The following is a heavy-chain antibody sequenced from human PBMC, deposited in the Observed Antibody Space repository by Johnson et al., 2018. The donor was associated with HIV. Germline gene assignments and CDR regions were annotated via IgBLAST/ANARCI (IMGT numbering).Heavy chain of an antibody. D-gene: IGHD5-24*01. CDR2: IKSKTDGGTT. V-gene: IGHV3-15*01. CDR1: GFIFSNAW. CDR3: ARDVRWLPDAFDI. J-gene: IGHJ3*02. Sequence: EQLVESGGGLVKREGSLRLSCAPSGFIFSNAWMSWVRQAPGKGLEWVGRIKSKTDGGTTDYAAPVKGRFTISRDDSKNMLYLQMNSLRAEDTAVYYCARDVRWLPDAFDIWGQGTMVTVSS.